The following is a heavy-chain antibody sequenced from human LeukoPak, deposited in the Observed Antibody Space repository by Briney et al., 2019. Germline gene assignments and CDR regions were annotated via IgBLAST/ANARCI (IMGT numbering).Heavy chain of an antibody. V-gene: IGHV1-8*03. D-gene: IGHD6-13*01. J-gene: IGHJ6*03. CDR2: MNPNSGNT. CDR1: GYTFTSYD. CDR3: ATSQQLVLPYYMDV. Sequence: ASVKVSCKASGYTFTSYDINWVRQATGQGLEWVGWMNPNSGNTGYAQKFQGRVTITRNTSISTAYMELSSLRSEDTAVYYCATSQQLVLPYYMDVWGKGTTVTVSS.